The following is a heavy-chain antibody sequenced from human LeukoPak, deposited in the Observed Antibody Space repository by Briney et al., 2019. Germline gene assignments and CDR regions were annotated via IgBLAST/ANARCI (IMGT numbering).Heavy chain of an antibody. CDR3: ATWEPRGYYFDY. CDR2: IYYSGST. V-gene: IGHV4-30-4*01. D-gene: IGHD1-26*01. CDR1: GGSISSGDYY. J-gene: IGHJ4*02. Sequence: PSQTLSLTCTVSGGSISSGDYYWSWIRQPPGKGLEWIGYIYYSGSTYYNPSLKSRVTISVDTSKNQFSLKLSSVTAADAAVYYCATWEPRGYYFDYWGQGTLVTVSS.